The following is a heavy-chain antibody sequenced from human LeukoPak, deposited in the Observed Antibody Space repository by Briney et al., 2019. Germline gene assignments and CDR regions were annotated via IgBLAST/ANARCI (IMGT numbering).Heavy chain of an antibody. V-gene: IGHV5-51*01. D-gene: IGHD5-18*01. J-gene: IGHJ4*02. CDR3: TIRAYSYEYFDF. Sequence: GESLKISCKGSGYTFTNSWIGWVRQTPGKGLEWMGSIYPGDSDTRHSPSFQGQVTISVDKSISTAYLQWSSLKASNTAMYYCTIRAYSYEYFDFWGQGTLVTVSS. CDR1: GYTFTNSW. CDR2: IYPGDSDT.